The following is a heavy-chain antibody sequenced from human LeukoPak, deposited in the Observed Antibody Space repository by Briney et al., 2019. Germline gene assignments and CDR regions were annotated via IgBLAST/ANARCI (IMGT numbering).Heavy chain of an antibody. V-gene: IGHV3-23*01. CDR2: ISGLGDKQ. CDR1: GFSFNSYA. D-gene: IGHD6-13*01. Sequence: GGSLRLSCAGSGFSFNSYALHWVRQAPGKGLEWVSGISGLGDKQYYADSVEGRFTISRDNSKNTVYLDMNSLRVEETGIYYCAKDSSAWYFYFDSWGQGTPVTVSS. J-gene: IGHJ4*01. CDR3: AKDSSAWYFYFDS.